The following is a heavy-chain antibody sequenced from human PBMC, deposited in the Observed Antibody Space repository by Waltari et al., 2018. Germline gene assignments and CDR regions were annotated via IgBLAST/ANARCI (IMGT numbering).Heavy chain of an antibody. CDR3: ARVFSGYDAYYYYMDV. CDR2: LITILGTA. Sequence: QVQLVQSGAEVKKPGSSVTVSCKASGGTFSSNGLSWVRQAPGPGLEWMGVLITILGTANYAQNFQGRVTITADRSTTTAYMELSSLRSEDTAIYYCARVFSGYDAYYYYMDVWGKGTTVTVSS. J-gene: IGHJ6*03. CDR1: GGTFSSNG. D-gene: IGHD5-12*01. V-gene: IGHV1-69*10.